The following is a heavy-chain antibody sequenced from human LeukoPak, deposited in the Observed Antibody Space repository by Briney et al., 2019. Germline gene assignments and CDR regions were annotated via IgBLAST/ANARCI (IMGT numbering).Heavy chain of an antibody. CDR3: AGIVDERFDP. CDR2: INPSGGST. J-gene: IGHJ5*02. D-gene: IGHD2-15*01. CDR1: GYTFTSYY. V-gene: IGHV1-46*01. Sequence: ASVKVSCKASGYTFTSYYMHWVRQAPGQGLEWMGIINPSGGSTSYAQKFQGRVTMTEDTSTDTAYMELSSLRSEDTAVYYCAGIVDERFDPWGQGTLVTVSS.